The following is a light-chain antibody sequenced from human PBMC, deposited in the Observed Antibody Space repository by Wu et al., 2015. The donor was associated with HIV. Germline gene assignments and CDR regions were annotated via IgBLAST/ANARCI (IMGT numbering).Light chain of an antibody. V-gene: IGKV3-11*01. CDR3: QQYGSSQG. CDR1: QGVTNS. J-gene: IGKJ2*03. Sequence: ETVLSQSPAILSLSPGERATLSCRASQGVTNSLAWYQQKPGQAPSLLIYDTYHRATGIPARFSGSGSGTDFTLTISSLEPEDFAVYYCQQYGSSQGFGQGTKLEIK. CDR2: DTY.